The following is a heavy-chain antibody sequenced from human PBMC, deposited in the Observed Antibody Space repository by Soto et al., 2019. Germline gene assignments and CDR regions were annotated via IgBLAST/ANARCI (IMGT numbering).Heavy chain of an antibody. CDR1: GGTFSSYA. J-gene: IGHJ5*02. V-gene: IGHV1-69*13. CDR3: ARRASGRGYDGNCCGA. D-gene: IGHD5-12*01. CDR2: IIPIFGTA. Sequence: ASVKVSCKASGGTFSSYAISWVRQAPGQGLEWMGGIIPIFGTANYAQKFQGRVTITADESTSTAYKELSSLRSDDTAVYYCARRASGRGYDGNCCGAWGKRSLVT.